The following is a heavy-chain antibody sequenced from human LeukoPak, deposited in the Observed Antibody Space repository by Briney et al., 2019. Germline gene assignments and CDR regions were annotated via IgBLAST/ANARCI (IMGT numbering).Heavy chain of an antibody. CDR1: GFTFSSYA. CDR2: ISGSGGST. J-gene: IGHJ4*02. Sequence: PGGSLRLSCAASGFTFSSYAINWVRQAPGKGREWVSAISGSGGSTYYTDSGKGRFTISRDNAKHTLYRQINSLRAENTAVYYCAKAVPYGWYDYWGQGTLVTVSS. D-gene: IGHD3-10*01. V-gene: IGHV3-23*01. CDR3: AKAVPYGWYDY.